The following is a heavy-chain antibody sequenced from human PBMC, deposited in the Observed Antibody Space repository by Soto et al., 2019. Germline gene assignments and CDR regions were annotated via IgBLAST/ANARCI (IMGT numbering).Heavy chain of an antibody. V-gene: IGHV3-21*01. Sequence: EVQLVESGGGLVKPGGSLRLSCAASGFTFSSYTINWVHQAPGKGLEWVSSITSTSNYKFYADSVKGRFTISRDNAKNSVYLQMNSLRAEDTAVYYCASGLLVDDAFDIWGQGTMVTVSS. CDR1: GFTFSSYT. D-gene: IGHD3-3*02. J-gene: IGHJ3*02. CDR3: ASGLLVDDAFDI. CDR2: ITSTSNYK.